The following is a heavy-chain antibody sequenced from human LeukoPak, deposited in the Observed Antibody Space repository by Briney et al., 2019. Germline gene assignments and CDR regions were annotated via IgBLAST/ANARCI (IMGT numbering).Heavy chain of an antibody. CDR1: GYTFTSYD. V-gene: IGHV1-8*01. CDR2: MNPNSGNT. J-gene: IGHJ3*02. D-gene: IGHD1-20*01. CDR3: ASSDNWNDDLDAFDI. Sequence: VASVTVSCKASGYTFTSYDINWVRQATGQGLEWMGWMNPNSGNTGYAQKFQGRVTMTRNTSISTAYMEPSRLRSEDTAVYYCASSDNWNDDLDAFDIWGQGTMVTVSS.